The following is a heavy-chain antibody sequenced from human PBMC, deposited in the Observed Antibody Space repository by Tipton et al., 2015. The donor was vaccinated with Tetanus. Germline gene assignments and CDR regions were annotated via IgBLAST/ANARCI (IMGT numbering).Heavy chain of an antibody. Sequence: SLRLSCAASGFTLSNYGMHWVRQAPGKGLEWVAVISYDGNYKYYADSVKGRFTTSRDNSKNTLYLQMNSLRVEDTAVYYCARDGITMTSYYYYGMDVWGQGTTVTVSS. CDR2: ISYDGNYK. J-gene: IGHJ6*02. CDR1: GFTLSNYG. CDR3: ARDGITMTSYYYYGMDV. V-gene: IGHV3-30*03. D-gene: IGHD3-22*01.